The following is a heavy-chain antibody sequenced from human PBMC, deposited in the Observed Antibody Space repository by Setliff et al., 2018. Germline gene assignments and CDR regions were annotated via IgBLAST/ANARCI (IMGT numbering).Heavy chain of an antibody. CDR1: GYTFTSSY. D-gene: IGHD6-13*01. J-gene: IGHJ4*02. CDR3: ARRSSSGNGFDY. Sequence: GASVKVSCKASGYTFTSSYMHWERQAPGQGLEWMGIINPSGGSTSYAQKFQGRVTMTRDTSTSTVYMELSSLRSEDTAVYYCARRSSSGNGFDYWGQGTQVAVSS. V-gene: IGHV1-46*01. CDR2: INPSGGST.